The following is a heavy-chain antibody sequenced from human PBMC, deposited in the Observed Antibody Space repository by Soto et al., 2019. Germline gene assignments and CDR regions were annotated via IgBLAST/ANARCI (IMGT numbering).Heavy chain of an antibody. D-gene: IGHD3-3*02. CDR3: AKDKSPFSYYYYMDV. CDR1: GFTFDDYA. CDR2: ISWNSGSI. J-gene: IGHJ6*03. Sequence: GGSLRLSCAASGFTFDDYAMHWVRQAPGKGLEWVSGISWNSGSIGYADSVKGRFTISRDNAKNSLYLQMSSLRAEDTALYYCAKDKSPFSYYYYMDVWG. V-gene: IGHV3-9*01.